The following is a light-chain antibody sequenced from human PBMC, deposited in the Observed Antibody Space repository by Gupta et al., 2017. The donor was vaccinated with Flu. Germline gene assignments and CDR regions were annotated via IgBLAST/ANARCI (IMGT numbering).Light chain of an antibody. CDR2: QGN. CDR1: SRDVGSYNL. J-gene: IGLJ2*01. Sequence: SALTQPASVSGSPGQSITISCTGTSRDVGSYNLVSWYPPRPGEAPRVMIYQGNKRTAGVASRLSASKAGNTASLTISARPAEDAGDYYDCSYASSNTLVFGGGTKLTVL. CDR3: CSYASSNTLV. V-gene: IGLV2-23*01.